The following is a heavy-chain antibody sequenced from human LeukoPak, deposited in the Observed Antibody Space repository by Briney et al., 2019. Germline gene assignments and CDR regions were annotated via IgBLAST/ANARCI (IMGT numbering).Heavy chain of an antibody. V-gene: IGHV4-38-2*02. D-gene: IGHD3-22*01. CDR2: IFHSGSI. Sequence: PSETLSLTCTVSGYSISSGYYWGWIRQSPGKGLEWIATIFHSGSIYYSPSLKSRVTLSVDTSKNQFFLKLNSVNAADTAVYYCARMGVSYYYDSSTYYPLAFDVRGQGTVVTVSS. J-gene: IGHJ3*01. CDR3: ARMGVSYYYDSSTYYPLAFDV. CDR1: GYSISSGYY.